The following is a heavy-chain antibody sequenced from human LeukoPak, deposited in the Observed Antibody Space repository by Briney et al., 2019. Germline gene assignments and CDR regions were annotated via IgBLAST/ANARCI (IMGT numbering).Heavy chain of an antibody. CDR2: IRYDGSNK. Sequence: GGSLRLSCAASGFTFSDNYMSWIRQAPGKGLEWVAFIRYDGSNKYYADSVKGRLTISRDNSKNTLYLQMNSLRAEDTAVYYCAKVTYYYDSSGLDYWGQGTLVTVSS. V-gene: IGHV3-30*02. CDR3: AKVTYYYDSSGLDY. D-gene: IGHD3-22*01. J-gene: IGHJ4*02. CDR1: GFTFSDNY.